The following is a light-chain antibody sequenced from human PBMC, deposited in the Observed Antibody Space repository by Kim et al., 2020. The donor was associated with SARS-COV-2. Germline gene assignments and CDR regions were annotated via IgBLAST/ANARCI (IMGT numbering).Light chain of an antibody. J-gene: IGKJ4*01. CDR1: QDIRRW. Sequence: DIQMTQSPSSVSASVGDRVIITCRASQDIRRWLAWYQQKAGKAPNLLIHYASSLQSGVPSRFSGSGSGTDFTLTISSLQPEDFATYYCVQALSFPLTFGGGTKVDIK. CDR2: YAS. CDR3: VQALSFPLT. V-gene: IGKV1-12*01.